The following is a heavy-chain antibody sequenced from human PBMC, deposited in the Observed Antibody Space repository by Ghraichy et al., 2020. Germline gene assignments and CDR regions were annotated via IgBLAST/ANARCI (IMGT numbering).Heavy chain of an antibody. CDR3: ARDLNSGSYLAGGVYYYYGMDV. Sequence: SETLSLTCTVSGYSISSGYYWGWIRQPPGKGLEWIGSIYHSGSTYYNPSLKSRVTISVDTSKNQFSLKLSSVTAADTAVYYCARDLNSGSYLAGGVYYYYGMDVWGQGTTVTVSS. CDR2: IYHSGST. J-gene: IGHJ6*02. CDR1: GYSISSGYY. V-gene: IGHV4-38-2*02. D-gene: IGHD1-26*01.